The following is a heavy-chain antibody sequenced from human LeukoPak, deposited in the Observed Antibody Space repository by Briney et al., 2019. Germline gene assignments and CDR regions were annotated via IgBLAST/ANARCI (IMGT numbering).Heavy chain of an antibody. CDR1: GFTFSSYS. V-gene: IGHV3-21*01. D-gene: IGHD1-1*01. J-gene: IGHJ4*02. CDR3: ARGTGAAAYFDY. CDR2: IRYSGSYM. Sequence: GGSLRHSCAASGFTFSSYSRHWVRQAPGKGLEWVSSIRYSGSYMYYADSVTGRYTISRDNAKNSLYLQVNSLRAEDTAVYYCARGTGAAAYFDYWGQGTPVTVSS.